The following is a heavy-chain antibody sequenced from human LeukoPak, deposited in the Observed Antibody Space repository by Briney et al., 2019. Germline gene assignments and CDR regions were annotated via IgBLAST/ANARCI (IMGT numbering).Heavy chain of an antibody. CDR3: ARLDGSGWLNYYMDV. CDR1: GGSISSSSYY. CDR2: IYYSGST. Sequence: PSETLSLTCTVSGGSISSSSYYWGWIRQPPGKGLEWIGSIYYSGSTYYNPSLKSRDTISVDTSKNQFSLKLSSVTAADTAVYYCARLDGSGWLNYYMDVWGKGTTVTVSS. D-gene: IGHD6-19*01. J-gene: IGHJ6*03. V-gene: IGHV4-39*01.